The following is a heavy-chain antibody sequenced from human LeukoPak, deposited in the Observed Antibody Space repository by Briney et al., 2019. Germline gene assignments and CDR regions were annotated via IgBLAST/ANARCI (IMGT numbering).Heavy chain of an antibody. CDR1: GLTLTSYT. D-gene: IGHD5-18*01. Sequence: GGPLRLSFETSGLTLTSYTMHWVGKAPAKGLEWVAAVPYDGTKISYADSVKGRFTMSRDISKNTLYLQMNSLKPEDSALYYCARDRVQIWSYVGTFDSWGQGTLVTVSS. J-gene: IGHJ4*02. CDR3: ARDRVQIWSYVGTFDS. CDR2: VPYDGTKI. V-gene: IGHV3-30-3*01.